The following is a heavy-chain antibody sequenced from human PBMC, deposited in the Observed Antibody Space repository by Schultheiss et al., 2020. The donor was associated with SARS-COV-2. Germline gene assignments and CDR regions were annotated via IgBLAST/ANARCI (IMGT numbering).Heavy chain of an antibody. V-gene: IGHV4-4*07. CDR2: IYTSGST. D-gene: IGHD5-18*01. CDR1: GGSISSYY. Sequence: SQTLSLTCTVSGGSISSYYWSWIRQPAGKGLEWIGRIYTSGSTNYNPSLKSRVTISLDTSKNQFSLNLTAVTAADTAVYYCARGRDTAMDEINWFDPWGQGTLVTVSS. CDR3: ARGRDTAMDEINWFDP. J-gene: IGHJ5*02.